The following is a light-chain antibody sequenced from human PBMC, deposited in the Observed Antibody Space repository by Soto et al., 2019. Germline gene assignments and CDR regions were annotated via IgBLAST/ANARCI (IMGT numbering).Light chain of an antibody. CDR3: LQDYNFPWT. CDR1: QTVKHF. CDR2: TAS. J-gene: IGKJ1*01. Sequence: DIQMTQSPSTLSVSVGDRVTITCRASQTVKHFLAWYQQKPGKAPNLLIYTASTLKSGVPSRFSGSGSGTEFTLTISGLQPEDFATYYCLQDYNFPWTFGQGTKVDIK. V-gene: IGKV1-5*03.